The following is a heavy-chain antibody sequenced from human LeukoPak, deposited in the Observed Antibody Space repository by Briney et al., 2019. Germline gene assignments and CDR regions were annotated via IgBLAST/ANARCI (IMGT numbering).Heavy chain of an antibody. CDR1: GYTFTSYY. D-gene: IGHD6-19*01. Sequence: ASVKVSCKASGYTFTSYYMHWVRQAPGQGLEWMGIINPSGGSTSYAQKFQGRVTMTRDMSTSTVYMELSSLRSEDTAVYYCARGNPPYSSGCSDARNHDAFDIWGQGTMVTVSS. CDR3: ARGNPPYSSGCSDARNHDAFDI. CDR2: INPSGGST. J-gene: IGHJ3*02. V-gene: IGHV1-46*01.